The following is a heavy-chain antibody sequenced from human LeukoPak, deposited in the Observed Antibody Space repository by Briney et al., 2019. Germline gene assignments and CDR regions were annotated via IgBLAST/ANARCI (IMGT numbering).Heavy chain of an antibody. D-gene: IGHD4-17*01. CDR3: ARPNGDYYNWFDP. CDR2: INPKSGDT. CDR1: GYTFTGYY. Sequence: ASVMLSCKASGYTFTGYYIHWVRQAPGQGLEWMGWINPKSGDTNYAQKFQDRVTLPRDTSTSTAYMELTDLRSDDTAVYYCARPNGDYYNWFDPWGQGTLVTVSS. J-gene: IGHJ5*02. V-gene: IGHV1-2*02.